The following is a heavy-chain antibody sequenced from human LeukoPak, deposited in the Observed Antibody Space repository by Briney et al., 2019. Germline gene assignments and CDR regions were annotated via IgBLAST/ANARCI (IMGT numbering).Heavy chain of an antibody. CDR1: GFTFSSYA. J-gene: IGHJ4*02. CDR2: LSGRGDST. CDR3: AKGGIAAAGTAFDY. V-gene: IGHV3-23*01. D-gene: IGHD6-13*01. Sequence: PGGSLRLSCAASGFTFSSYAMSWVRQTPGKGLEWVSGLSGRGDSTYYADSVKGRFTISRDNSKNTLYLQMNSLRADDTAVYYCAKGGIAAAGTAFDYWGQGTLVTVSS.